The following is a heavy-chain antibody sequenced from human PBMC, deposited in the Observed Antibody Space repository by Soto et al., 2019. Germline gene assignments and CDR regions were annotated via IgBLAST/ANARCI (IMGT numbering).Heavy chain of an antibody. J-gene: IGHJ4*02. CDR1: GFTFSSYS. CDR3: ARDLYSSSARYFDY. Sequence: GGSLRLSCAASGFTFSSYSMNWVRQAPGKGLEWVSSISSSSSYTYYADSVKGRFTISRDNAKNSLYLQMNSLRAEDTAVYYCARDLYSSSARYFDYWGQGTLVTVSS. D-gene: IGHD6-6*01. CDR2: ISSSSSYT. V-gene: IGHV3-21*01.